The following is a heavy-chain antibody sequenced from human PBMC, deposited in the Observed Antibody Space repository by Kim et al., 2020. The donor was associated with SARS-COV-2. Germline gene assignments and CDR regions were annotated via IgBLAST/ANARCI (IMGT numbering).Heavy chain of an antibody. D-gene: IGHD2-2*01. CDR1: GFTFSSYA. Sequence: GGSLRLSCAASGFTFSSYAMHWVRQAPGKGLEWVAVISYDGSNKYYADSVKGRFTISRDNSKNTLYLQMNSLRAEDMAVYYCARGEDIVVVPAATDYARGADYWGQGTLVTVSS. CDR3: ARGEDIVVVPAATDYARGADY. J-gene: IGHJ4*02. V-gene: IGHV3-30*04. CDR2: ISYDGSNK.